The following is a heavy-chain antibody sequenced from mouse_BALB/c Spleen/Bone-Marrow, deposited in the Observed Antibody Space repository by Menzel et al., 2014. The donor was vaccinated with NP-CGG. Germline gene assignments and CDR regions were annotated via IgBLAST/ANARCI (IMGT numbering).Heavy chain of an antibody. CDR3: ARYYYGSSLFAY. V-gene: IGHV14-3*02. CDR1: GFNIKDTY. Sequence: VQLQQSGAELVKPGASVKLSCTASGFNIKDTYMYWVKQRPEQGLEWIGRIDPANGNTKYDPKFQDKAAITADTSSNTAYLQLSSLTSEDTAVYCCARYYYGSSLFAYWGQGTLVTGSA. D-gene: IGHD1-1*01. CDR2: IDPANGNT. J-gene: IGHJ3*01.